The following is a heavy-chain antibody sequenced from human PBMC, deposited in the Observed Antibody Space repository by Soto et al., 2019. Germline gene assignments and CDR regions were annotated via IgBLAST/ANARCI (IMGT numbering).Heavy chain of an antibody. V-gene: IGHV3-33*01. CDR2: IVSHGETK. D-gene: IGHD1-1*01. CDR3: ARDDEYDDNGLDY. Sequence: QVQLVESGGGVVQPGTSLRLSCAASGFLFSRFGMHWVRQAPGKGLEWVAVIVSHGETKAYADSVRGRFTISRDNSRNTLFLEMSSLRVEDTAIYYCARDDEYDDNGLDYWGQGTLVTVSS. J-gene: IGHJ4*02. CDR1: GFLFSRFG.